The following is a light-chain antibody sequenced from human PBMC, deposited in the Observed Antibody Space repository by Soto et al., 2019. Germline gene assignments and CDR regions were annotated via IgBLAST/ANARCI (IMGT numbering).Light chain of an antibody. Sequence: EIVMTQSPATRSGSPGEGATLSCRAGQSVGTNLAWYQQQPGQAPRLLIYGASTRATGVPARFSGSGSGTEFTLSISSLQSEDFAVYYCQQYNNWPPQLTFGGGTKVDI. CDR1: QSVGTN. J-gene: IGKJ4*01. V-gene: IGKV3-15*01. CDR3: QQYNNWPPQLT. CDR2: GAS.